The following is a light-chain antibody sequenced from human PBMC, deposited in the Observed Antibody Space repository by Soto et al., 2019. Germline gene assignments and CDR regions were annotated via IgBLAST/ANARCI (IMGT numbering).Light chain of an antibody. Sequence: EIVLMQSPGTLSLSPGERATLSCRASQSVSGRYLAWYQQKPGQAPRPLIYGASSRASGIPDRFSGSGSGTDFTLTISRLEPEDFAVYYCQQYGSTPWTFGQGTKVEIK. CDR3: QQYGSTPWT. V-gene: IGKV3-20*01. CDR2: GAS. CDR1: QSVSGRY. J-gene: IGKJ1*01.